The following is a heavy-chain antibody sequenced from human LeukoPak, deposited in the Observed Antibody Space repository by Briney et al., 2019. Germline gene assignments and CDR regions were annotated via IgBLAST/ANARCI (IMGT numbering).Heavy chain of an antibody. Sequence: GGSLRLSCAASGFTFDDYAMHWVRQAPGKGLEWVSSISSSSSYIYYADSVKGRFTISRDNAKNSLYLQMNSLRAEDTAVYYCARGTPIVVVIIDYWGQGTLVTVSS. CDR3: ARGTPIVVVIIDY. V-gene: IGHV3-21*01. CDR1: GFTFDDYA. D-gene: IGHD3-22*01. CDR2: ISSSSSYI. J-gene: IGHJ4*02.